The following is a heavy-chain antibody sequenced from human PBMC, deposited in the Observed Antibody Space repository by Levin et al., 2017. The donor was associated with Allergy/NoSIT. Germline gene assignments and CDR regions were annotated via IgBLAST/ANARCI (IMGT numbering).Heavy chain of an antibody. V-gene: IGHV1-2*02. Sequence: ASVKVSCKASGYTFTGYYMHWVRQAPGQGLEWMGWINPNSGGTNYAQKFQGRVTMTRDTSISTAYMELSRLRSDDTAVYYCARDAETAILPAAFDIWGQGTMVTVSS. D-gene: IGHD2-21*02. CDR2: INPNSGGT. CDR3: ARDAETAILPAAFDI. CDR1: GYTFTGYY. J-gene: IGHJ3*02.